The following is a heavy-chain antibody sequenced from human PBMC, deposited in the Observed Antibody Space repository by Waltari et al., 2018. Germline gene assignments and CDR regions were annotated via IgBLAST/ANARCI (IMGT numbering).Heavy chain of an antibody. CDR2: ISNSDTYI. J-gene: IGHJ4*02. D-gene: IGHD2-21*01. CDR1: GFTFSTYS. V-gene: IGHV3-21*01. Sequence: EVQLVESGGGLVKPGGSLRLSCAASGFTFSTYSMNWVRQAPGKGLEWVSSISNSDTYIYYADSVKGRFPISRDNAKSSLFLQMNSLRVEDTAVYYCARACDGDCYLSDFWGQGTLVTVSS. CDR3: ARACDGDCYLSDF.